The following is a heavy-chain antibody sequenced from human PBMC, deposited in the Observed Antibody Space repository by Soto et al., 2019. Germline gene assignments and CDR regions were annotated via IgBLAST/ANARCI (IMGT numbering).Heavy chain of an antibody. V-gene: IGHV3-11*01. Sequence: NPGGSLRLSCAASGFTFSDYYMSWIRQAPGKGLEWLSYISISGGTIYYADSVKGRFSISRDNAKNSLYLQLSSLRAEDTAVYFCARERVRVFDSWGQGTLVTVSS. J-gene: IGHJ4*02. CDR2: ISISGGTI. CDR3: ARERVRVFDS. CDR1: GFTFSDYY.